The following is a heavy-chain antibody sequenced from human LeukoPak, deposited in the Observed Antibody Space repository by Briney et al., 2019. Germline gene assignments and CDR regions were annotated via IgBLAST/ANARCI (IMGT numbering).Heavy chain of an antibody. CDR3: ARGEGLRLGELSLQ. CDR1: GFTFSSYS. J-gene: IGHJ4*02. CDR2: ISSSSSYI. D-gene: IGHD3-16*02. Sequence: GGSLRLSCAASGFTFSSYSMNWVRQAPGKGLEWVSSISSSSSYIYYADSVKGRFTISRDNAKNSLYLQMNSLRAEDTVVYYCARGEGLRLGELSLQWGQGTLVTVSS. V-gene: IGHV3-21*01.